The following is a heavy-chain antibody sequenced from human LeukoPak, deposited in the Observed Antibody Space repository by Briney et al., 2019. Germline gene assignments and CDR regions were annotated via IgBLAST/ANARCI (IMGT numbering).Heavy chain of an antibody. CDR2: ISISGST. V-gene: IGHV4-61*02. J-gene: IGHJ3*02. Sequence: SETLSLTCTVSGGSISSGSYYWSWIRQPAGKGLEWIGRISISGSTNYNPSLKSRLTISVDTSKNQFSLKLSSVTAADTAVYYCARAPLRYFDWDDAFDIWGQGTMVTVSS. CDR1: GGSISSGSYY. D-gene: IGHD3-9*01. CDR3: ARAPLRYFDWDDAFDI.